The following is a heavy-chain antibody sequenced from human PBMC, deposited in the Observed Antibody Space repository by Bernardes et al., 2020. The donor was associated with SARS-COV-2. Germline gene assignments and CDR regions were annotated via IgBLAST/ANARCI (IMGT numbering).Heavy chain of an antibody. J-gene: IGHJ4*02. Sequence: SDTLSLSCAVYGGSFSGYYWSWIRQPPGKGLEWIGEINHSGSTNYNPSLKSRVTISVDTSKNQFSLKLSSVTAADTAVYYCARGLDSSSSGAPEGVFDYWGQGTLVTVSS. CDR2: INHSGST. V-gene: IGHV4-34*01. CDR3: ARGLDSSSSGAPEGVFDY. CDR1: GGSFSGYY. D-gene: IGHD6-6*01.